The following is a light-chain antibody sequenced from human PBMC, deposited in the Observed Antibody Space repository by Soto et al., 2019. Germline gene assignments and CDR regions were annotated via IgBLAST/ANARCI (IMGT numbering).Light chain of an antibody. V-gene: IGKV4-1*01. CDR1: QSVLYSSNNKNY. Sequence: DIVMTQSPDSLAVSLGERATINCKSSQSVLYSSNNKNYLAWYQQKSGQPPKLLIYWASARESGVPDRFSGSGSGTDFTLSNSSLQAEDVAVYYCQQYYSRPLTYGGGTKVEIK. CDR3: QQYYSRPLT. CDR2: WAS. J-gene: IGKJ4*01.